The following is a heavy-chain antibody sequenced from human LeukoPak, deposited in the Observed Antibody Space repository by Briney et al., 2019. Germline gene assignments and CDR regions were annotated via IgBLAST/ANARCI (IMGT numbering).Heavy chain of an antibody. Sequence: GGSLRPLWATSGINGSSNYLSWVRPAPGKGLEWVSVIYSGGSTYYADSVKGRFTISRDNAKNSLYLQMNSLRAEDTAVYYCARDPAYSGYAWGQGTLVTVSS. D-gene: IGHD5-12*01. CDR3: ARDPAYSGYA. J-gene: IGHJ4*02. V-gene: IGHV3-53*01. CDR2: IYSGGST. CDR1: GINGSSNY.